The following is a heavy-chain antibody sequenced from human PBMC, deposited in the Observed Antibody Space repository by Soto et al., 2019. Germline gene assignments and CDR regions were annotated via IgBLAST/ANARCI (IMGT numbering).Heavy chain of an antibody. V-gene: IGHV3-21*01. CDR3: ALGVYYYYYGMDV. Sequence: LRLSCAASGFTFSSYSMNWVRQAPGKGLEWVSSISSSSSYIYYADSVKGRFTISRDNAKNSLYLQMNSLRAEDTAVYYCALGVYYYYYGMDVWGQGTTVTVSS. CDR2: ISSSSSYI. CDR1: GFTFSSYS. J-gene: IGHJ6*02.